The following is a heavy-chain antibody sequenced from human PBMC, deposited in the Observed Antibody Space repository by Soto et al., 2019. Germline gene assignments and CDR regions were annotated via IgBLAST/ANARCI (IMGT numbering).Heavy chain of an antibody. Sequence: ETLSLTCTVSGGSISSYYWSWIRQPPGKGLEWIGYIYYSGSTNYNPSLKSRVTISVDTSKNQFSLKLSSATAADTAVYYCARVGGSYCLDYWGQGTLVTVSS. CDR1: GGSISSYY. CDR3: ARVGGSYCLDY. V-gene: IGHV4-59*01. J-gene: IGHJ4*02. D-gene: IGHD1-26*01. CDR2: IYYSGST.